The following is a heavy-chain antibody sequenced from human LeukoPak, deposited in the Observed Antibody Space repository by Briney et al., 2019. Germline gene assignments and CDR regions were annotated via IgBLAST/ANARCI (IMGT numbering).Heavy chain of an antibody. D-gene: IGHD1-26*01. CDR3: AREPVQNGVGASRHFDY. V-gene: IGHV3-30*02. CDR1: GFTFSSYG. J-gene: IGHJ4*02. Sequence: GGSLRLSCAASGFTFSSYGMHWVRQAPGKGLEWVAFIRYDGSNKYYADSVKGRFTISRDNSKNTLYLQMNSLRAEDTAVYYCAREPVQNGVGASRHFDYWGQGTPVTVSS. CDR2: IRYDGSNK.